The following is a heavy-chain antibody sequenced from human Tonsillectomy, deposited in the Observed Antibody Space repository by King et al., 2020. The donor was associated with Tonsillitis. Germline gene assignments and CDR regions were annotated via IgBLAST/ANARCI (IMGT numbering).Heavy chain of an antibody. CDR3: ASGRPYYYGSGSINWFDP. D-gene: IGHD3-10*01. CDR1: GGSISSYY. J-gene: IGHJ5*02. Sequence: VQPQESGPGLVKPSETLSLTCTVSGGSISSYYWSWIRQPPGKGLEWIGYIYYSGSTNYNPSLKSRVTISLDTSKNQFSLQLGTVTAPDPAVYYCASGRPYYYGSGSINWFDPWGQGTLVTVSS. V-gene: IGHV4-59*01. CDR2: IYYSGST.